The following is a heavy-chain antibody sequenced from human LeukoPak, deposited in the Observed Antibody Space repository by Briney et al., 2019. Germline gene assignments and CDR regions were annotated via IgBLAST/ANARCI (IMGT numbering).Heavy chain of an antibody. J-gene: IGHJ3*02. V-gene: IGHV4-59*01. CDR1: GGSISSYY. Sequence: PSETLSLTCTVSGGSISSYYWSWIQQPPGKGLEWIGYIYYSGSTNYNPSLKSRVTISVDTSKNQFSLKLSSVTAADTAVYYCAREYSSFDAFDIWGQGTMVTVSS. D-gene: IGHD6-6*01. CDR2: IYYSGST. CDR3: AREYSSFDAFDI.